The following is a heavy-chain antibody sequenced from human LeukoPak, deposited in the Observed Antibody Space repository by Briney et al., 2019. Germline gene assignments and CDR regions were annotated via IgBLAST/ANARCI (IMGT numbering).Heavy chain of an antibody. D-gene: IGHD3-16*01. CDR2: ISNSGSP. CDR1: SASVSSHY. V-gene: IGHV4-59*02. J-gene: IGHJ4*02. Sequence: SETLSLTCTVSSASVSSHYWSWVRQPPGGGLEWIGYISNSGSPSYNPSFKSRVTFSADTSKNHLSLKLNSVTPADTAVYFCARGGAGPLRDWGQGTLVTVSS. CDR3: ARGGAGPLRD.